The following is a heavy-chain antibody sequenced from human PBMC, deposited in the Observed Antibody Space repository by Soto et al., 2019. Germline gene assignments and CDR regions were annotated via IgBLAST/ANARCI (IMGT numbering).Heavy chain of an antibody. CDR3: ARGRYGDY. D-gene: IGHD1-1*01. CDR2: ISAHNGNT. Sequence: QIHLVQSGAEVKKPGASVKVSCKGSGYGFTTYGITWVRQAPGQGLERMAWISAHNGNTTYAQKLQGRVTVTRDTSTSTAYMELRSLRSDDTAVYYCARGRYGDYWGQGALVTVSS. V-gene: IGHV1-18*01. CDR1: GYGFTTYG. J-gene: IGHJ4*02.